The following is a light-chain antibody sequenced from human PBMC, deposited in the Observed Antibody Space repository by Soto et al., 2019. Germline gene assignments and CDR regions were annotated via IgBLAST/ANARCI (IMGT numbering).Light chain of an antibody. CDR3: QQRANWPPVT. CDR1: QSLSSSY. J-gene: IGKJ1*01. CDR2: DAS. V-gene: IGKV3D-20*02. Sequence: ENVLTTSPGPLSLSPGDRATLSRRASQSLSSSYLAWYQQKPGQPPRLLIYDASKRATGVPARFSGSGSGTDFTLTITTLEPEDFAVYFCQQRANWPPVTFGQGTKVDIK.